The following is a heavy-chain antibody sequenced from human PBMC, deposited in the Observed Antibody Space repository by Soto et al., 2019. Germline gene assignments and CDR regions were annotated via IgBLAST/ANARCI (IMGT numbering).Heavy chain of an antibody. J-gene: IGHJ4*02. CDR2: IYYSGRT. D-gene: IGHD1-26*01. Sequence: QVQLQESGPGLVKPSQTLSLTCTVSGGSISSGGYYWSWIRQHTGKGLEWIGYIYYSGRTYYNPSRKGRVTRSVDTSKNLYSLKLSSVTAADTAVYYCARVYIVGASPGAVDYWGQVTLVTVSS. V-gene: IGHV4-31*03. CDR1: GGSISSGGYY. CDR3: ARVYIVGASPGAVDY.